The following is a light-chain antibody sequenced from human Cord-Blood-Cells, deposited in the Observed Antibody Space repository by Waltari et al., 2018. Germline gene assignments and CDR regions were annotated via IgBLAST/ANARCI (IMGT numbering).Light chain of an antibody. CDR3: QQYNSYSVT. V-gene: IGKV1-5*01. J-gene: IGKJ2*01. CDR1: QSISSW. Sequence: QITHSASIQSVSVCGRVTHTCRASQSISSWLAWYQQKPGKAPKLLIYDASSLESGVPSRFSGSGSGTEFTLTISSLQPDDFATYYCQQYNSYSVTFGQGTKLEIK. CDR2: DAS.